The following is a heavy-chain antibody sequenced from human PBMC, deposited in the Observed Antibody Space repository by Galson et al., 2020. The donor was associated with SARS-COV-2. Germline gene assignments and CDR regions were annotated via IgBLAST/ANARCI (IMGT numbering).Heavy chain of an antibody. J-gene: IGHJ5*02. CDR2: FDXXXGXX. CDR1: GYTLTELS. V-gene: IGHV1-24*01. Sequence: ASVKVSCKVSGYTLTELSMHWVRQAPGKGLEWMGGFDXXXGXXIXXXXFQGRVTMTEDTSTDTAYMELSSLRSEDTAVYYCATGAAAGISGWFDPWGQGTLVTVSS. CDR3: ATGAAAGISGWFDP. D-gene: IGHD6-13*01.